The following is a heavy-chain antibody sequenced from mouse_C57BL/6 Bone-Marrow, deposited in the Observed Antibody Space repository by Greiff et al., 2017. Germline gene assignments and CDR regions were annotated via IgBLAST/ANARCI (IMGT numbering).Heavy chain of an antibody. V-gene: IGHV1-69*01. Sequence: VQLQQPGAELVMPGASVKLSCKASGYTFTSYWMHWVKQRPGQGLEWIGEIDPSDSYTNYNQKFKGKSTLTVDKSSSTAYMQLSSLTSEDSAVYYCARDGSSFYWYFDVWGTGTTVTVSS. J-gene: IGHJ1*03. CDR2: IDPSDSYT. CDR3: ARDGSSFYWYFDV. CDR1: GYTFTSYW. D-gene: IGHD1-1*01.